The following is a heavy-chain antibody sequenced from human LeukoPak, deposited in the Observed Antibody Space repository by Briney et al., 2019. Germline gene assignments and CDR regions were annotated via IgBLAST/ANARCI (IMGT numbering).Heavy chain of an antibody. Sequence: GGSLRLSCAASGFTFSSYDMHWVRLAAGQGLEWISYISSSGSTIYYADSVKGRFTISRDYTKKSLYLQMNSLRAGDTAVYYCASGLGYCSGTSCTLGMDLWGQGTTVTVSS. CDR3: ASGLGYCSGTSCTLGMDL. CDR1: GFTFSSYD. D-gene: IGHD2-2*01. J-gene: IGHJ6*02. V-gene: IGHV3-48*03. CDR2: ISSSGSTI.